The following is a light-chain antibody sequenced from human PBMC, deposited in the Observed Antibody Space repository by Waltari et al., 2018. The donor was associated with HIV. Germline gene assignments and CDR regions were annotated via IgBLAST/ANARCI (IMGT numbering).Light chain of an antibody. Sequence: LVLTQSPSAAASLGASVKLTGTRSSGHSSYAIAWHQQQPEKGPRYLMKLNSDGSHSKGDGFPDRLSGSSSGAERYLPISSFQSEYEGDDYCQTWGTGMRVVGGGTKLTVV. V-gene: IGLV4-69*01. CDR3: QTWGTGMRV. J-gene: IGLJ3*02. CDR2: LNSDGSH. CDR1: SGHSSYA.